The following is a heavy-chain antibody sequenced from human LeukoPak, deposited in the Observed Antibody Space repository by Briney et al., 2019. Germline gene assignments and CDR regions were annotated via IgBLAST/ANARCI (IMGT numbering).Heavy chain of an antibody. CDR1: GYTFTTYD. CDR3: ARTGATTDAFDI. CDR2: MNPNSGQK. V-gene: IGHV1-8*01. J-gene: IGHJ3*02. Sequence: ASVKVSCKASGYTFTTYDFNWVRQATGQGLEWMGWMNPNSGQKGYAQKFQGRVAISRNISINTAYLELSSLTSDDTAAYYCARTGATTDAFDIWGQGTLVTVSS. D-gene: IGHD1-26*01.